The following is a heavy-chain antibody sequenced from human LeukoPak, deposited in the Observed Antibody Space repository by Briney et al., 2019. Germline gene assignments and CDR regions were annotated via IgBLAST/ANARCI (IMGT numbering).Heavy chain of an antibody. D-gene: IGHD3-9*01. CDR3: ARVGVRYFDWLAY. J-gene: IGHJ4*02. Sequence: PGGSLRLSCAASGFTFSSYGMHWVRQAPGKGLEWVAVIWYDGSNKYYADSVKGRFTISRDNSKNTLYLQMNSLRAEDTAVYYCARVGVRYFDWLAYWGQGTLVTVSS. V-gene: IGHV3-33*01. CDR2: IWYDGSNK. CDR1: GFTFSSYG.